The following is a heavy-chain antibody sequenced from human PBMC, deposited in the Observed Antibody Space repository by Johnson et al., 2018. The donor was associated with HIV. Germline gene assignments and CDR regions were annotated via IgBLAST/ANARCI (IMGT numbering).Heavy chain of an antibody. J-gene: IGHJ3*02. CDR3: AKDLVVVTARGAFDI. CDR2: ISYDGSNK. Sequence: QVQLVESGGGVVQPGRSLRLFCTTSGFIFSSYGMHWVRQSPGKGLEWVAFISYDGSNKFYADSVKGRFTISRDNSKNTLYLQMNSLRAEDTAVYYCAKDLVVVTARGAFDIWGQGTMVTVSS. CDR1: GFIFSSYG. D-gene: IGHD2-21*02. V-gene: IGHV3-30*19.